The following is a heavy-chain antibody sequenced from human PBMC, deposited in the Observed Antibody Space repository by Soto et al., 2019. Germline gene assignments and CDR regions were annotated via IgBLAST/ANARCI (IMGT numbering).Heavy chain of an antibody. V-gene: IGHV1-46*01. CDR3: ARTWERITIFGVVTGNWFDP. CDR1: GYTFTSYY. CDR2: INPSGGST. Sequence: ASVKVSCKASGYTFTSYYMHWVRQAPGQGLEWMGIINPSGGSTSYAQKFRGRVTMTTDTSTSTAYMELRSLRSDDTAVYYCARTWERITIFGVVTGNWFDPWGQGTLVTVSS. D-gene: IGHD3-3*01. J-gene: IGHJ5*02.